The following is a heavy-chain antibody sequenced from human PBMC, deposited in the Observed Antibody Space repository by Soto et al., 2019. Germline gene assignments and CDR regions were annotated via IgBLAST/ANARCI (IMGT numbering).Heavy chain of an antibody. J-gene: IGHJ4*02. CDR2: IYYSGTT. D-gene: IGHD6-13*01. Sequence: SETLSLTCTVSGDSITSNSYFWAWIRQPPGKGLEWIGSIYYSGTTYYNPSLKSRVTISVDRSKNQFSLKLSSVTAADTAVYYCARAAMGGSSWPFDYWGQGTLVTVSS. CDR3: ARAAMGGSSWPFDY. CDR1: GDSITSNSYF. V-gene: IGHV4-39*07.